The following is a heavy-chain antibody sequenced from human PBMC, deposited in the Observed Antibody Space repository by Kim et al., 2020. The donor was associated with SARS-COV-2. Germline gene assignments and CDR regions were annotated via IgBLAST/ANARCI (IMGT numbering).Heavy chain of an antibody. CDR2: IYYSGST. CDR3: AGHDYGDYDWYPTIYYYYYGMDV. V-gene: IGHV4-39*01. CDR1: GGSISSSSYY. D-gene: IGHD4-17*01. J-gene: IGHJ6*02. Sequence: SETLSLTCTVSGGSISSSSYYWGWIRQPPGKGLEWIGSIYYSGSTYYNPSLKSRVTISVDTSKNQFSLKLSSVTAADTAVYYCAGHDYGDYDWYPTIYYYYYGMDVWGQGTTVTVSS.